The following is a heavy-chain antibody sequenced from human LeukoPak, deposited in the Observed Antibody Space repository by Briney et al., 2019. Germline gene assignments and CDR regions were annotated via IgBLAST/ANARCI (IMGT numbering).Heavy chain of an antibody. CDR3: ARSGGRDGYNFGY. Sequence: SETLSLTCAVSGGSISSSISYWAWIRHPPGKGLEWIATIHYSGTTYYNPSLKSRVTISVDTSKNQFTLKVISVTAADAAVYYCARSGGRDGYNFGYWGPGTLVTVSS. D-gene: IGHD5-24*01. V-gene: IGHV4-39*01. CDR1: GGSISSSISY. CDR2: IHYSGTT. J-gene: IGHJ4*02.